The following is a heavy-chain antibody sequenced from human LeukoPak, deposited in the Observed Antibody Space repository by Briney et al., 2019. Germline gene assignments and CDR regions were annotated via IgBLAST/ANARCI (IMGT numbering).Heavy chain of an antibody. Sequence: GGSLRLSCAASGFTFSSYWMSWVRQAPGKGLEWVANIKQDGSEKYYVDSVKGRFTISRDNAKNSLYLQMNSLRAEDTAVYYCARSALIQVPAAIMDAGGSWFDPWGQGTLVTVSS. CDR3: ARSALIQVPAAIMDAGGSWFDP. V-gene: IGHV3-7*01. J-gene: IGHJ5*02. CDR1: GFTFSSYW. CDR2: IKQDGSEK. D-gene: IGHD2-2*01.